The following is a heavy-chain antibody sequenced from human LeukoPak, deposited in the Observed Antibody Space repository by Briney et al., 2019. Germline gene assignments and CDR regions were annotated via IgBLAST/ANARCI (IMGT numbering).Heavy chain of an antibody. CDR3: ATVGTMVRGVSGAFDI. CDR1: GYTLTELS. J-gene: IGHJ3*02. Sequence: ASVKVSCKVSGYTLTELSMHWVRQAPGKGLEWMGGFDPEDGETIYAQKFQGRVTMTEDTSTDTAYMELSSLRSEDTAVYYCATVGTMVRGVSGAFDIWGQGTMVTVSS. CDR2: FDPEDGET. V-gene: IGHV1-24*01. D-gene: IGHD3-10*01.